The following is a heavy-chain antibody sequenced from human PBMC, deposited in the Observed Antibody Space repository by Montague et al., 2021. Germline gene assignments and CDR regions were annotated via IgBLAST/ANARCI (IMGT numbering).Heavy chain of an antibody. J-gene: IGHJ4*02. Sequence: SLRLSCAASGFTFSNYWMSWVRQAPGKGLEWVANIKQDGSEKHYVDSVKGRFTISRDNAKNSLYLQMNSPRAEDTAVYFCARDQGQGYCGGDCYVGLDYGGQGTLVTVSS. CDR3: ARDQGQGYCGGDCYVGLDY. CDR1: GFTFSNYW. D-gene: IGHD2-21*01. CDR2: IKQDGSEK. V-gene: IGHV3-7*01.